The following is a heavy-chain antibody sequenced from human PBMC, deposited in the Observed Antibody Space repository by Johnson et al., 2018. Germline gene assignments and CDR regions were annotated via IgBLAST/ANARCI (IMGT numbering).Heavy chain of an antibody. V-gene: IGHV3-30*04. Sequence: QVQLVQSGGGLVQPGGSLRLSCAASGFSFSSYPLHWVRQAPGKGLEWLTFISYDGRNTYYADSVKGRFTISRDNSKNKVYLHMNSLRAEDSAVYYCARDLGPMVRGVISFHGLMDVWGQGTTVTVSS. J-gene: IGHJ6*02. D-gene: IGHD3-10*01. CDR1: GFSFSSYP. CDR2: ISYDGRNT. CDR3: ARDLGPMVRGVISFHGLMDV.